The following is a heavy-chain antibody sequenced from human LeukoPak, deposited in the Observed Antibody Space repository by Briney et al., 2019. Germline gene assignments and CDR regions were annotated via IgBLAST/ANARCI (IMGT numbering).Heavy chain of an antibody. D-gene: IGHD4-17*01. CDR1: GGTFSSYA. CDR3: ARRDYGDYVEYFDY. Sequence: GASVKVSCKASGGTFSSYAISWVRQAPGQGLEWMGRIIPILGIANYAQKFQGRVTITADKSTSTAYMELSSLRSEDTAVYYCARRDYGDYVEYFDYWGQGTLVTVSS. V-gene: IGHV1-69*04. CDR2: IIPILGIA. J-gene: IGHJ4*02.